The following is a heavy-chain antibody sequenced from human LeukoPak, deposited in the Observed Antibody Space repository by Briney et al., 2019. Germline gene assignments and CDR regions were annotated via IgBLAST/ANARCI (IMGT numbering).Heavy chain of an antibody. J-gene: IGHJ6*02. D-gene: IGHD3-3*01. Sequence: GGSLRLSCAASGFTVSDNYMSWVRQAPGRGREWVSVIYRGGGTYHAHSRKGRVTISRDNSKNALYLQMNSLRAEDTAVYYCALWDFWSGSLPHIDVWGQGTTVTVSS. CDR1: GFTVSDNY. V-gene: IGHV3-53*01. CDR2: IYRGGGT. CDR3: ALWDFWSGSLPHIDV.